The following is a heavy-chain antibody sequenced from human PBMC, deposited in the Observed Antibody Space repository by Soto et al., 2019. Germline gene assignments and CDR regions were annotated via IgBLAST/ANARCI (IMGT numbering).Heavy chain of an antibody. CDR2: IYSSGNT. D-gene: IGHD3-3*01. V-gene: IGHV4-4*07. J-gene: IGHJ5*02. CDR3: VRGQRFSDWFDP. CDR1: GGTISVYY. Sequence: SETLSLTCSVSGGTISVYYWTWIRQPAGKGLEWIGRIYSSGNTKYNPSLQSRVTMSLDTSNNQFSLRLTSVTAADTAVYYCVRGQRFSDWFDPWGQGTLVTVSS.